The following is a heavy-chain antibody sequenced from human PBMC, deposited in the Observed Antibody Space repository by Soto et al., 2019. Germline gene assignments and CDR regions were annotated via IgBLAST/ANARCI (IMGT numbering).Heavy chain of an antibody. CDR3: ARQALYCSSTSCNNWFDP. CDR1: GYSFTSYW. CDR2: IYPGDSDT. J-gene: IGHJ5*02. V-gene: IGHV5-51*01. D-gene: IGHD2-2*01. Sequence: LKISCKGSGYSFTSYWIGWVRQMPGKGLEWIGIIYPGDSDTRYSPSFQGQVTISADKSISTAYLQWSSLKASDTAMYYCARQALYCSSTSCNNWFDPWGQGTLVTVSS.